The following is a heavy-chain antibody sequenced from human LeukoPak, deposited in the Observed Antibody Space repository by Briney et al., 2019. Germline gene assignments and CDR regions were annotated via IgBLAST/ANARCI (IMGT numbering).Heavy chain of an antibody. D-gene: IGHD3-22*01. CDR2: ISYSGNT. Sequence: SETLSLTCTVSGGSISRGSYYWGWIRQPPGKGLQWIGCISYSGNTYSNPSLASRVTMSVDSSKNQFSLKLSSVTAADTAVYYCGRDRRATYYYDSSGYYFDFWGQGTLVTVSS. V-gene: IGHV4-39*07. J-gene: IGHJ4*02. CDR3: GRDRRATYYYDSSGYYFDF. CDR1: GGSISRGSYY.